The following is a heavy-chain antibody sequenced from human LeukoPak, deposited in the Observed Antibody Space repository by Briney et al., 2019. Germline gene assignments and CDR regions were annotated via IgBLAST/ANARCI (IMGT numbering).Heavy chain of an antibody. CDR2: ISSGGNTI. V-gene: IGHV3-48*03. Sequence: TGGSLRLSCAASGFTFSSYEMNWVRQAPGKGLDWVSYISSGGNTIYYADSVKGRFTISRDNAKNSLYLQMNSLRAEDTAVYYCAREGTAMVSFDYWGQGTLVTVSS. J-gene: IGHJ4*02. CDR3: AREGTAMVSFDY. D-gene: IGHD5-18*01. CDR1: GFTFSSYE.